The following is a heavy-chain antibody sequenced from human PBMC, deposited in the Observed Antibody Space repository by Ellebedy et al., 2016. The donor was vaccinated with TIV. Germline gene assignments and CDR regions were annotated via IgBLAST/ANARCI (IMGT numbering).Heavy chain of an antibody. CDR3: ARDARFIDQQHNWFDP. V-gene: IGHV3-11*01. D-gene: IGHD2-2*01. CDR2: ISNSGSTI. CDR1: GFTFSDYY. Sequence: GGSLRLSCAASGFTFSDYYMIWIRQAPGKGLEWVSYISNSGSTIYYADSVKGRFTISRANAKNSLSLLMNSLRAEETAVYYCARDARFIDQQHNWFDPWGQGTLVTVSS. J-gene: IGHJ5*02.